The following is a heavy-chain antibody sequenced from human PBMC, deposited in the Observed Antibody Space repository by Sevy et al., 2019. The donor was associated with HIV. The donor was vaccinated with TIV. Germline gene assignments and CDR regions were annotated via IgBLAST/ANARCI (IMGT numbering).Heavy chain of an antibody. CDR2: ISTSSRYI. Sequence: GGSLRLSCAASGFTFNNYNFNWVRHAPGKGLECVSSISTSSRYIYYADSLKGRFTISRDNAKNSLYLQMNSLRAEDTAVYYCARDGGATDYGMDLWGQGTTVTVSS. D-gene: IGHD1-26*01. V-gene: IGHV3-21*01. J-gene: IGHJ6*02. CDR1: GFTFNNYN. CDR3: ARDGGATDYGMDL.